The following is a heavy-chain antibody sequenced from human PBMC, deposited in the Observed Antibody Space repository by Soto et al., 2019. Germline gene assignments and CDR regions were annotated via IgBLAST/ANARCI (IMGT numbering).Heavy chain of an antibody. J-gene: IGHJ5*02. CDR2: ISSDGSNK. CDR3: AKVGYNGYDLLPPDH. D-gene: IGHD5-12*01. V-gene: IGHV3-30*18. CDR1: GFTFSSYA. Sequence: PGGSLRLSCAASGFTFSSYAIHWVRQAPGKGLEWVAVISSDGSNKYYADSVKGRFTISRDISKNTLFLQMSSLRPEDTAVYYCAKVGYNGYDLLPPDHWGQGTLVTVSS.